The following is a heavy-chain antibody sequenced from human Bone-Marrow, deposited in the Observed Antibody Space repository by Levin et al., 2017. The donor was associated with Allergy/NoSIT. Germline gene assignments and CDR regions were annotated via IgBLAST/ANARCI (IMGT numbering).Heavy chain of an antibody. J-gene: IGHJ4*02. CDR2: IHHSETT. D-gene: IGHD3-16*01. Sequence: SETLSLTCAVSGVSISNTNWWSWVRQSPGKGLEWIGEIHHSETTNTNPSFESRLTISIDKSKNHLFLRLNSVTAADTAVYFCAKFSPRSPQLLYGVWDYWGQGILVIVSS. CDR3: AKFSPRSPQLLYGVWDY. CDR1: GVSISNTNW. V-gene: IGHV4-4*02.